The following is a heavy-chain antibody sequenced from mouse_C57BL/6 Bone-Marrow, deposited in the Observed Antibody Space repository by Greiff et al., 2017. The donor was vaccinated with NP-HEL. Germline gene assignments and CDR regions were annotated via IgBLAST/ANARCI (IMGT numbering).Heavy chain of an antibody. Sequence: VQLQQSGPVLVKPGASVKMSCKASGYTFTDYYMNWVKQSHGKSLEWIGVINPYNGGTSYNQKFKGKATLTVDKSSSTAYMELNSLTSEDSAVYYCARKGYGSPYWYFDVWGTGTTVTVSS. CDR1: GYTFTDYY. CDR2: INPYNGGT. J-gene: IGHJ1*03. V-gene: IGHV1-19*01. D-gene: IGHD1-1*01. CDR3: ARKGYGSPYWYFDV.